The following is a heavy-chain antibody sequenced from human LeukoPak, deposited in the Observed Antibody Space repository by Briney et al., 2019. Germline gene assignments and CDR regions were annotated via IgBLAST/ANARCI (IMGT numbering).Heavy chain of an antibody. CDR2: INPNSGGT. V-gene: IGHV1-2*02. D-gene: IGHD1-26*01. Sequence: ASVKVSCKASGYTFTGYYMHWVRQAPGQGLEWMGWINPNSGGTNYAQKLQGRVTMTRDTSISTAYMELSRLRSDDTAVYYCAREGGSYASEAFDIWGQGTMVTVSS. CDR3: AREGGSYASEAFDI. CDR1: GYTFTGYY. J-gene: IGHJ3*02.